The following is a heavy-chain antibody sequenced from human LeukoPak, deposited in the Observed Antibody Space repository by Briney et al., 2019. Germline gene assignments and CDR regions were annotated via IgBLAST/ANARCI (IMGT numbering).Heavy chain of an antibody. CDR2: IKQGGREE. CDR3: ARDNGGWFDS. J-gene: IGHJ5*01. D-gene: IGHD3-10*01. Sequence: PGGSLRLSCAASRFTFSSYARSWVRQAPGKGLEWVANIKQGGREEKYVGSVKGRFAISRDDAKSTLYLQMDSLSGDDTAVYYCARDNGGWFDSWGRGTLVTVSS. CDR1: RFTFSSYA. V-gene: IGHV3-7*03.